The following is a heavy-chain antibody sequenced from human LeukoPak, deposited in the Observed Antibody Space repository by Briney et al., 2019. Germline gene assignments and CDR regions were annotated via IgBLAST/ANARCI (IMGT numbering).Heavy chain of an antibody. D-gene: IGHD6-13*01. V-gene: IGHV4-34*01. J-gene: IGHJ3*02. CDR1: GGPFSGYY. CDR2: INHSGST. Sequence: PSETLSLTCAVYGGPFSGYYWSWIRQPPGKGLEWIGEINHSGSTNYNPSLKSRVTISVDTSKNQFSLRLSSVTAADTAVYYCAREEAAAGSPGNAFDIWGQGTMVTVSS. CDR3: AREEAAAGSPGNAFDI.